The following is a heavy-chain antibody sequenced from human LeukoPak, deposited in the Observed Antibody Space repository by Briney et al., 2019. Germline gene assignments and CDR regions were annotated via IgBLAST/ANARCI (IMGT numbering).Heavy chain of an antibody. CDR2: ISYDGSNK. CDR3: AKGRTVVVPASSEFDY. CDR1: GFTFSSYG. Sequence: GGSLRLSCAASGFTFSSYGMHWVRQAPGKGLEWVAVISYDGSNKYYADSVKGRFTISRDNSKNTLYLQMNSLRAEDTAVYYCAKGRTVVVPASSEFDYWGQGTLVTVPS. J-gene: IGHJ4*02. V-gene: IGHV3-30*18. D-gene: IGHD2-2*01.